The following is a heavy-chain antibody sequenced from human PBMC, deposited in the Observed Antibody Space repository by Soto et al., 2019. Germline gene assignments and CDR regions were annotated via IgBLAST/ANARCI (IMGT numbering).Heavy chain of an antibody. D-gene: IGHD2-15*01. J-gene: IGHJ4*02. CDR2: IYSSGST. CDR1: GGSISNYY. V-gene: IGHV4-59*12. Sequence: LSLTCTVSGGSISNYYWNWIRQSPGKGLEWIGYIYSSGSTHYNPSLQNRVTISIDTSKNQFSLKLSSVTAADTAVYYCARGQVVAAQHWGQGTLVTVSS. CDR3: ARGQVVAAQH.